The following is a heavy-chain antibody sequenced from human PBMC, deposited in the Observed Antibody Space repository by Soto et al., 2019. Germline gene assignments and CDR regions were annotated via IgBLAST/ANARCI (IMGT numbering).Heavy chain of an antibody. V-gene: IGHV5-10-1*01. Sequence: ESLTLSCQASGSSFTNYWITWVRQMPGKGLEWMGKIDPSDSQTNYSPSFQGHVTISADRSINTAYLQWNSLKASDTAMYYCTRLSMARYFYYGMDVWGQGTTVTVSS. CDR3: TRLSMARYFYYGMDV. CDR2: IDPSDSQT. D-gene: IGHD5-12*01. CDR1: GSSFTNYW. J-gene: IGHJ6*02.